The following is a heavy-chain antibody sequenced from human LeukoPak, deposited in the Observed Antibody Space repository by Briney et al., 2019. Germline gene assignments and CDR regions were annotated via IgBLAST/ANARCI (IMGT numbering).Heavy chain of an antibody. CDR3: ARGYYYDSSGYYLPLDY. CDR1: GGSISSSSYY. CDR2: IYYSGST. Sequence: SETLSLTCTVSGGSISSSSYYWGWIRQPPGKGLEWIGSIYYSGSTYYNPSLKSRVTISVDTSKNQFSLKLSSVTAADTAVYYCARGYYYDSSGYYLPLDYWGQGTLVTVSS. J-gene: IGHJ4*02. V-gene: IGHV4-39*07. D-gene: IGHD3-22*01.